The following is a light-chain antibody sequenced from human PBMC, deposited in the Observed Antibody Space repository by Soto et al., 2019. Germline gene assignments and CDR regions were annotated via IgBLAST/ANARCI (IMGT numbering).Light chain of an antibody. V-gene: IGKV3-20*01. Sequence: EVVLTQSPGTVSLSPGERVTLSCRASQSVISNYLAWFQQRPDQAPRLLIYAASSRATGIPDRFSGSGSGADFTLSISRLEPQDFEVYYCQQYGSSLTWTFGQGTKVEIK. J-gene: IGKJ1*01. CDR1: QSVISNY. CDR2: AAS. CDR3: QQYGSSLTWT.